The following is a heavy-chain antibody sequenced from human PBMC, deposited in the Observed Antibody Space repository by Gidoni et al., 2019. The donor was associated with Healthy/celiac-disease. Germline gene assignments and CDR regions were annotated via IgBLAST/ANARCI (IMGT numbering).Heavy chain of an antibody. CDR2: ISSSSSYT. D-gene: IGHD1-26*01. V-gene: IGHV3-11*06. Sequence: QVQLVESGGGLVKPGGSLRLSCAASGFTFSDYYMSWIRQAPGKGLEWVSYISSSSSYTNYADSVKGRFTISRDNAKNSLYLQMNSLRAEDTAVYYCASFVGAKDWYFDLWGRGTLVTVSS. CDR3: ASFVGAKDWYFDL. J-gene: IGHJ2*01. CDR1: GFTFSDYY.